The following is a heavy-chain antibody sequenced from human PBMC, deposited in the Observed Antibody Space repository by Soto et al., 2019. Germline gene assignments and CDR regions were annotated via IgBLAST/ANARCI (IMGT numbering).Heavy chain of an antibody. D-gene: IGHD3-3*01. CDR2: ISGSGGTT. CDR1: GFTFENYA. J-gene: IGHJ6*02. CDR3: AKDSWAIFGVPAGEYYAMDV. V-gene: IGHV3-23*01. Sequence: GGSLRLSCVASGFTFENYAMSWVRQAPGKGLEWVSAISGSGGTTYYSDSVKGRFTISRDNSKNTVYLQMNDLRVEDAAEYFCAKDSWAIFGVPAGEYYAMDVWGQGTTVTVSS.